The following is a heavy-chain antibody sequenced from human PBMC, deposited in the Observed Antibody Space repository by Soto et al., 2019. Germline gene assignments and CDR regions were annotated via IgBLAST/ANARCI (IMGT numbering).Heavy chain of an antibody. J-gene: IGHJ6*03. Sequence: ASVKVSCKASGYTFTSYDINWVRQATGQGLEWMGWMNPNSGNTGYAQKLQGRVTMTRNTSISTAYMELSSLRSEDTAVYYCARGVLLFFDWLLLVGVYYYFMAFRLKGSTVT. CDR3: ARGVLLFFDWLLLVGVYYYFMAF. CDR1: GYTFTSYD. D-gene: IGHD3-9*01. V-gene: IGHV1-8*01. CDR2: MNPNSGNT.